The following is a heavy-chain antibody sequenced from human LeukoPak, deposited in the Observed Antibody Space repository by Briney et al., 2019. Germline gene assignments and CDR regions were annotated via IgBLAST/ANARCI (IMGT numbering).Heavy chain of an antibody. Sequence: SETLSLTCIVSDYSISNGYYWGWIRQPPGKGLQWIGSIYHFGSTYHNPSLKSRVTISVDTSKNQFSLKLNSVTAADTAIYYCARDRRYYDSSAYIRGFDYWGQGTLVTVSS. CDR1: DYSISNGYY. CDR2: IYHFGST. J-gene: IGHJ4*02. V-gene: IGHV4-38-2*02. CDR3: ARDRRYYDSSAYIRGFDY. D-gene: IGHD3-22*01.